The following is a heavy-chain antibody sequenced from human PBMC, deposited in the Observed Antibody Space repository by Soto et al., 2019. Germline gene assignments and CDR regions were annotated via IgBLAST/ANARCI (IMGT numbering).Heavy chain of an antibody. CDR3: ARSPDSSGYYPRWYYYGMDV. D-gene: IGHD3-22*01. J-gene: IGHJ6*02. V-gene: IGHV4-4*02. CDR2: IYHSGST. CDR1: GGSISSSSW. Sequence: SETLSLTCAVSGGSISSSSWWSWVRQPPGKGLEWIGEIYHSGSTNYNPSLKSRVTISVDKSKNQFSLKLSSVTAADTAVYYCARSPDSSGYYPRWYYYGMDVWGQGTTVTVSS.